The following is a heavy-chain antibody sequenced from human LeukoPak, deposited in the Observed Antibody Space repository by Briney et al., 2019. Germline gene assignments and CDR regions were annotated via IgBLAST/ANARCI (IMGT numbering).Heavy chain of an antibody. CDR1: GYTFTSYY. J-gene: IGHJ6*03. D-gene: IGHD2-2*01. CDR2: INPSGGST. CDR3: ARDGRVVVVPAAIGATVYYYYYMDV. V-gene: IGHV1-46*01. Sequence: ASVKVSCKASGYTFTSYYMHWVRQAPGQGLEWMGIINPSGGSTSYAQKFQGRVTMTRDTSTSTVYMELSSLRSEDTAVYYCARDGRVVVVPAAIGATVYYYYYMDVWGKGTTVTVSS.